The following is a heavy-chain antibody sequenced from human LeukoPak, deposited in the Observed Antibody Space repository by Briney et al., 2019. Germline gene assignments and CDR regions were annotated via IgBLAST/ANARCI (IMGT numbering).Heavy chain of an antibody. V-gene: IGHV3-23*01. D-gene: IGHD3-16*02. CDR1: GFTFSDSA. CDR3: ARDIELST. J-gene: IGHJ3*01. CDR2: ISFSGANA. Sequence: GGSLRLSCAASGFTFSDSAMTWVRQAPGKGLEWASLISFSGANAYYADSVKGRFTISRDNSNDTLYLQLNSLRAEDTAMYYCARDIELSTWGPGTMVTVPS.